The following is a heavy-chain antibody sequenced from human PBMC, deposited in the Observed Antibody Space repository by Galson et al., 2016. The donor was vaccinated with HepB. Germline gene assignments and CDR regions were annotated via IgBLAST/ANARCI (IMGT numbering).Heavy chain of an antibody. CDR1: GFTFSNYG. D-gene: IGHD6-6*01. CDR2: ISSSSSTV. V-gene: IGHV3-48*02. CDR3: ERGGAARPDY. J-gene: IGHJ4*02. Sequence: SLRLSCAASGFTFSNYGFNWVRQAPGKGLEWVSYISSSSSTVNYADYVKGRFTISRDNAKNSLNLQMNSLRDEDTAVYYCERGGAARPDYWGQGTLVTVSS.